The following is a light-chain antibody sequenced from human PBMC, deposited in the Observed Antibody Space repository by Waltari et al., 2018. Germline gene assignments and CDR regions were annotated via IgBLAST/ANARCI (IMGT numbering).Light chain of an antibody. J-gene: IGLJ3*02. V-gene: IGLV1-51*02. CDR1: STYNF. CDR2: ENN. Sequence: QSVLTQPPSVSTAPGQKVTISCSGASTYNFVSWYQQVPGTAPKLLIYENNKRHSGIPARFTGAKSATSATLVITGLQTGAEADYYCGTWDNSVSVSVFGGGTKLTVL. CDR3: GTWDNSVSVSV.